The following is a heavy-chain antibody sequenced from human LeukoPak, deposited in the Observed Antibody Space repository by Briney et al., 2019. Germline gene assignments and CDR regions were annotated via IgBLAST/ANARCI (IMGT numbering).Heavy chain of an antibody. CDR1: GASINSNSYY. V-gene: IGHV4-39*07. D-gene: IGHD2-15*01. J-gene: IGHJ4*02. Sequence: PSETLSLTCTVSGASINSNSYYWGWIRQPPGEGLEWIGSIYYSGSTYYNPSLRSRVTISVDTSKNQFSLNLSSVTAADTAVYYCASGLDSPTPSDYWGQGTLVTVSS. CDR2: IYYSGST. CDR3: ASGLDSPTPSDY.